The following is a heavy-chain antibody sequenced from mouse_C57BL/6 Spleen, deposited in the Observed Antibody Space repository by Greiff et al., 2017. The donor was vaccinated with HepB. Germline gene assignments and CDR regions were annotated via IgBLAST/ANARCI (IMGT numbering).Heavy chain of an antibody. J-gene: IGHJ4*01. V-gene: IGHV5-17*01. D-gene: IGHD1-1*01. CDR1: GFTFSDYG. CDR3: ARDKAYYDGSSRYYYAMDY. CDR2: ISSGSSTI. Sequence: EVMLVESGGGLVKPGGSLKLSCAASGFTFSDYGMHWVRQAPEKGLEWVAYISSGSSTIYYADTVKGRFTISRDNAKNTLFLQMTSLRSEDTAMYYCARDKAYYDGSSRYYYAMDYWGQGTSVTVSS.